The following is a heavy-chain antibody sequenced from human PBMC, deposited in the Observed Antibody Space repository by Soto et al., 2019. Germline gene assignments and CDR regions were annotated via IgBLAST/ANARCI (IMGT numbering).Heavy chain of an antibody. CDR3: ARAARGYGDAFDI. D-gene: IGHD5-18*01. V-gene: IGHV1-69*02. CDR1: AGTFSSYT. CDR2: IIPILGIA. Sequence: QVPLVQSGAEVKKPGSSVKVSCKASAGTFSSYTISWVRQAPGQGLEWMGRIIPILGIANYAQKFQGRVTITADKSTSTAYMELSRLRSEDTAVYYGARAARGYGDAFDIWSQGTMVTVSS. J-gene: IGHJ3*02.